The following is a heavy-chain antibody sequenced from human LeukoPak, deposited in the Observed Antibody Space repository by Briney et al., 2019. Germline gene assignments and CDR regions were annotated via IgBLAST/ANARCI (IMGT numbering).Heavy chain of an antibody. CDR2: VSAYNGDT. J-gene: IGHJ4*02. CDR1: GYTFPSYG. CDR3: ARDCSTSCCPPFNY. V-gene: IGHV1-18*04. Sequence: SVKVSCKASGYTFPSYGISWVRRAPGQGLGWMGWVSAYNGDTNYAQRFQGRVTMTTDASTSTVYMELRSLRSDDTAVYYCARDCSTSCCPPFNYWGQGTLVTVSS. D-gene: IGHD2-2*01.